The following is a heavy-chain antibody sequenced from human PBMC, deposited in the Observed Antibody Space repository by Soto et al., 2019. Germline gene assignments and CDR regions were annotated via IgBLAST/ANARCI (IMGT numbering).Heavy chain of an antibody. CDR1: GYTFTSYA. Sequence: GASVKGSCKASGYTFTSYAMHWVRQAPGQRLEWMGWINAGNGNTKYSQKFQGRVTITRDTSASTAYMELSSLRSEDTAVYYCARGLGLYYFDYWGQGTLVTVSS. CDR2: INAGNGNT. J-gene: IGHJ4*02. D-gene: IGHD1-26*01. V-gene: IGHV1-3*01. CDR3: ARGLGLYYFDY.